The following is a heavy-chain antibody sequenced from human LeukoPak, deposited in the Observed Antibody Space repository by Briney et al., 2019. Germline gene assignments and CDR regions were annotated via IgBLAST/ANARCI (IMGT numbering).Heavy chain of an antibody. CDR1: GFTFSSYG. CDR3: ARRGYYYDSSGYYSYEGRDY. V-gene: IGHV3-21*01. CDR2: ISSSSSYI. J-gene: IGHJ4*02. Sequence: PGGSLRLSCGASGFTFSSYGMSWVRQAPGKGLEWVSFISSSSSYIDYADSVKGRFTISRDNAKNSLFLQMNSLRAEDTAVYYCARRGYYYDSSGYYSYEGRDYWGQGTLVTVSA. D-gene: IGHD3-22*01.